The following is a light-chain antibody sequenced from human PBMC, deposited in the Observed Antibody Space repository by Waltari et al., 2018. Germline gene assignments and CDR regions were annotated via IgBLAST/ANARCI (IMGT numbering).Light chain of an antibody. Sequence: QSALTQPRSVSGSPGQSVTIPCTGTSSDGGGYNYAPWYQQHPGKAPKLMIYDVSKRPSGVPDRFSGSKSGNTASLTISGLQAEDEADYYCCSYAGSYTFVVFGGGTKLTVL. CDR1: SSDGGGYNY. CDR3: CSYAGSYTFVV. V-gene: IGLV2-11*01. CDR2: DVS. J-gene: IGLJ2*01.